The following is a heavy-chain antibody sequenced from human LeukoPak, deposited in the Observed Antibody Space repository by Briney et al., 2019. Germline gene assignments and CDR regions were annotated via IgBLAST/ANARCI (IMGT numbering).Heavy chain of an antibody. J-gene: IGHJ4*02. CDR3: AGRSVVVTAIRYYFDY. CDR1: GGTFSSYA. CDR2: IIPIFGTA. Sequence: SVKVSCKASGGTFSSYAISWVRQAPGQGLEWMGGIIPIFGTANYAQKFQGRVTITSDESTSTAYMELSSLRSEDTAVYYCAGRSVVVTAIRYYFDYWGQGTLVTVSS. V-gene: IGHV1-69*13. D-gene: IGHD2-21*02.